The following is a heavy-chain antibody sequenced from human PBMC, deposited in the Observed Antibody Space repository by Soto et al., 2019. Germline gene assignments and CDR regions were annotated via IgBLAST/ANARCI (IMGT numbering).Heavy chain of an antibody. CDR1: GFPFSTYT. J-gene: IGHJ4*02. CDR3: GRDGGRGGKIDY. D-gene: IGHD3-10*01. CDR2: IRPTGSSM. V-gene: IGHV3-48*01. Sequence: QLVESGGGSVQPGGSLRLSCAVSGFPFSTYTMNWVRQAPGKGLEWLLYIRPTGSSMVYADSVTGRFVVSRDNFKNILYLQMDSLRVDDTAVYYCGRDGGRGGKIDYWGQGALVTVSS.